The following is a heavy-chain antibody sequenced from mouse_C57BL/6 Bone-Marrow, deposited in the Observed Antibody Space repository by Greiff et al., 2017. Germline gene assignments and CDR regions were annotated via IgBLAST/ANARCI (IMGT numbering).Heavy chain of an antibody. CDR3: ARRHYYDGSSYWYFDV. V-gene: IGHV1-77*01. CDR1: GYTFTDYY. Sequence: QVQLQQSGAELVKPGASVKISCKASGYTFTDYYINWVQQRPGQSLEWIGKIGPGSGSTYYTEKFKGKATLTPDKSSSTDYMQLSSLTSEDSAVYECARRHYYDGSSYWYFDVWGTGITVTVSS. J-gene: IGHJ1*03. D-gene: IGHD1-1*01. CDR2: IGPGSGST.